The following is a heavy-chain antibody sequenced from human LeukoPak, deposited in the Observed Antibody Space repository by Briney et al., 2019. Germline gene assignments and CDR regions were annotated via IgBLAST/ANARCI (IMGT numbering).Heavy chain of an antibody. V-gene: IGHV3-74*01. CDR1: GFTFSNYW. D-gene: IGHD3-3*01. CDR2: IKYDGSAT. CDR3: VSGSLQSGYNFDH. Sequence: QPGGSLRLSCAASGFTFSNYWMHWIRQVPGKGLVWVSHIKYDGSATNYADSVKGRFTISRDNAKNTLYLQMNSLRAEDTAVYYCVSGSLQSGYNFDHWGQGALVTVSS. J-gene: IGHJ4*02.